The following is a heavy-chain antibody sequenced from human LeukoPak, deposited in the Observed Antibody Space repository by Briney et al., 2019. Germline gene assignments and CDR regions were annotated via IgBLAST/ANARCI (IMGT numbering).Heavy chain of an antibody. CDR3: ATGLVQGVLY. J-gene: IGHJ4*02. Sequence: ASVKVSCKVSGYTLTELSMHWVRQAPGKGLEWMGGFDPEDGETIYAQKFQGRVTTTEDTSTDTAYMELSSLRSEDTAVYYCATGLVQGVLYWGQGTLVTVSS. V-gene: IGHV1-24*01. D-gene: IGHD3-10*02. CDR2: FDPEDGET. CDR1: GYTLTELS.